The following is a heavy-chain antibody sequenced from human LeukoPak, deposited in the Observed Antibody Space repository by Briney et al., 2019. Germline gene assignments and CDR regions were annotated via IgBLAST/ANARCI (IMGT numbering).Heavy chain of an antibody. V-gene: IGHV1-69*04. CDR3: ARVITEGLTY. Sequence: ASVKVSCKASGGTFTSYAISWVRQAPGQGLEWMGRIIPILGIANYAQKFQGRVTITADKSTSTAYMELSSLRSEDTAVYYCARVITEGLTYWGQGTLVTVSS. CDR1: GGTFTSYA. D-gene: IGHD3-10*01. CDR2: IIPILGIA. J-gene: IGHJ4*02.